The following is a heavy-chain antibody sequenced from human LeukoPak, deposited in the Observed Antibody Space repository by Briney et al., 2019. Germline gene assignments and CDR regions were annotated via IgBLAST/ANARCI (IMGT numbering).Heavy chain of an antibody. Sequence: SETLSLTCGVYGGSFSGYYWSWIRQPPGKGLEWIGEINHSGSTNYNPSLKSRVTISVDTSKNQFSLKLSSVTAADTAVYYCARAVVGATLFDYWGQGTLVTVSS. V-gene: IGHV4-34*01. CDR3: ARAVVGATLFDY. J-gene: IGHJ4*02. D-gene: IGHD1-26*01. CDR2: INHSGST. CDR1: GGSFSGYY.